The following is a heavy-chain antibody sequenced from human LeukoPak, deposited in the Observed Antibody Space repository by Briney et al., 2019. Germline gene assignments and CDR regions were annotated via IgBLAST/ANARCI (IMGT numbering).Heavy chain of an antibody. V-gene: IGHV4-34*01. D-gene: IGHD3-22*01. J-gene: IGHJ5*02. CDR2: INHSGST. CDR3: ARHDEYYDSSGYPLNWFDP. CDR1: GGSFSGYY. Sequence: SETLSLTCAVYGGSFSGYYWSWIRQPPGKGLEWIGEINHSGSTNYNPSLKSRVTISVDTSKNQFSLKLSSVTAADTAVYYCARHDEYYDSSGYPLNWFDPWGQGTLVTVSS.